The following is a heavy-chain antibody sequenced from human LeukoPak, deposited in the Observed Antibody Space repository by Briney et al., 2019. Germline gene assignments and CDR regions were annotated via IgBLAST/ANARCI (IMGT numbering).Heavy chain of an antibody. J-gene: IGHJ6*02. Sequence: SETLSLTCAVYGGSFSGYYWSWIRQPPGKGLEWIGEINHSGSTNYNPSLKSRVTISVDTSKNQFSLKLSSVTAADTAAYYCARARGAAALYGMDVWGQGTTVTVSS. D-gene: IGHD6-13*01. V-gene: IGHV4-34*01. CDR2: INHSGST. CDR1: GGSFSGYY. CDR3: ARARGAAALYGMDV.